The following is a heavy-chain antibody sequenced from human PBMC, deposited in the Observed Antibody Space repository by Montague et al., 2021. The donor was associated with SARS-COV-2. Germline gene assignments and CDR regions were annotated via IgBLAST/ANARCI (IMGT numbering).Heavy chain of an antibody. V-gene: IGHV4-61*02. D-gene: IGHD3-3*01. Sequence: TLSLTCTVSGGSISSGSYYWSWIRQPAGKGLEWIGRIYTSGSTNYNPSLKSRVTISVDTSKNQFSLKLSSVTAADTAAYYCAREIGLVTIFGVVTISGWFDPWGQGTLVTVSS. CDR2: IYTSGST. CDR3: AREIGLVTIFGVVTISGWFDP. J-gene: IGHJ5*02. CDR1: GGSISSGSYY.